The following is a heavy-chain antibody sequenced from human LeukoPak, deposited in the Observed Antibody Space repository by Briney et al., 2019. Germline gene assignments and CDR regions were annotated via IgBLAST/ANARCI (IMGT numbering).Heavy chain of an antibody. CDR1: GYTFTSYY. CDR3: AREYSYGFDY. V-gene: IGHV1-46*01. CDR2: INPSGGST. J-gene: IGHJ4*02. Sequence: ASVKVSCKASGYTFTSYYMHWVRQAPGQGLEWMGIINPSGGSTSYAQKFQGRVTMTRDTSISTAYMELSRLRSDDTAVYYCAREYSYGFDYWGQGTLVTVSS. D-gene: IGHD5-18*01.